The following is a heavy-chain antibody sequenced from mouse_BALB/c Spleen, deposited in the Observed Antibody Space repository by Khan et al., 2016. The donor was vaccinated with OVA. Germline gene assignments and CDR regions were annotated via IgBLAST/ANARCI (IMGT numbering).Heavy chain of an antibody. D-gene: IGHD1-1*02. J-gene: IGHJ4*01. CDR1: GFSLKNNG. Sequence: QVQLKQSGPGLVAPSQTLSITCTISGFSLKNNGIHWVRQPPGKGLEWLVVIGSDGSTNYNSALRSRLSISKDNSKSQAFLKMNSLQTVDTAIYYWARHPNYHYYVMDYWGQGTSVTVSS. CDR2: IGSDGST. CDR3: ARHPNYHYYVMDY. V-gene: IGHV2-6-1*01.